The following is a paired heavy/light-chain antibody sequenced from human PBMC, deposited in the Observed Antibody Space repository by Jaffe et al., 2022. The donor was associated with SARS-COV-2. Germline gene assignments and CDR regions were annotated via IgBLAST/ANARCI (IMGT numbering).Light chain of an antibody. V-gene: IGKV4-1*01. CDR2: WAS. J-gene: IGKJ2*01. CDR1: QSVLYSSNNKNY. CDR3: QQYYSTPPF. Sequence: DIVMTQSPDSLAVSLGERATINCKSSQSVLYSSNNKNYLAWYQQKPGQPPKLLIYWASTRESGVPDRFSGSGSGTDFTLTISSLQAEDVAVYYCQQYYSTPPFFGQGTKLEIK.
Heavy chain of an antibody. CDR1: GFTFSSYG. CDR2: ISYDGTNK. J-gene: IGHJ4*02. V-gene: IGHV3-30*18. Sequence: QVQLVESGGGVVQPGRSLRLSCAASGFTFSSYGMHWVRQAPGKGLEWVAVISYDGTNKYYLDSVKGRFTISRDNSKNTLYLQMNSLRTEDTAVYYCAKGPLPGHEYFFDFWGQGTVVTVSS. CDR3: AKGPLPGHEYFFDF.